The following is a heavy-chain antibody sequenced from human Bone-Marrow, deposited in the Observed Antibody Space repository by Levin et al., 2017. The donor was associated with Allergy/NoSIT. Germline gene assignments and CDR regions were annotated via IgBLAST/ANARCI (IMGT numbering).Heavy chain of an antibody. D-gene: IGHD3-16*02. J-gene: IGHJ5*02. CDR2: IYWDDLK. CDR1: GFSLNTTGVA. Sequence: SGPTLVKPTQTLTLTCTFSGFSLNTTGVAVGWIRQPPGGALEWLALIYWDDLKRYNPSLKNRLTITKGTSKNQVVLSMTTMDPVDTPTYYCAHRHYCDFIWGSYRQSNWFDPGGQGTLVAVSS. CDR3: AHRHYCDFIWGSYRQSNWFDP. V-gene: IGHV2-5*02.